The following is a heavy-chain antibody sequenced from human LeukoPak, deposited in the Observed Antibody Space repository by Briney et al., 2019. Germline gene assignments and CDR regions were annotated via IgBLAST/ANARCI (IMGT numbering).Heavy chain of an antibody. CDR3: ARSYDTNFDY. Sequence: SETLSLTCTVSGGSIRGYYWSWIRQPPGKGLEWIGYIYFSGSTSYNPSLKSRVTISVDRSKNQFSLKLSSVAAADTAVYYCARSYDTNFDYWGQETLVTVSS. CDR1: GGSIRGYY. J-gene: IGHJ4*02. CDR2: IYFSGST. V-gene: IGHV4-59*01. D-gene: IGHD3-3*01.